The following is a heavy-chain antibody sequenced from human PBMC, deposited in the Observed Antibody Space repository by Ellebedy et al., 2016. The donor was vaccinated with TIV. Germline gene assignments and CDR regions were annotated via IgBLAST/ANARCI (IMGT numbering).Heavy chain of an antibody. Sequence: MPSETLSLTCAVYGGSFSGYYWSWIRQPPGKGLEWIGEINHSGSTNYNPSLKSRVTISVDTSKNQFSLKLSSVTAADTAVYYCARGSRPYYYYGMDVWGQGTTVTVSS. V-gene: IGHV4-34*01. CDR3: ARGSRPYYYYGMDV. J-gene: IGHJ6*02. CDR1: GGSFSGYY. CDR2: INHSGST.